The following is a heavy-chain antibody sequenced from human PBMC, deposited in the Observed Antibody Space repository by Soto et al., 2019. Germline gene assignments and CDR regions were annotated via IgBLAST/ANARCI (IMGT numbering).Heavy chain of an antibody. CDR3: ARGYYGMDV. CDR2: ISRSSSYT. Sequence: GGSLRLSCAASGFTFSDYYMSWIRQAPGKGLEWVSYISRSSSYTNYADSVKGRFTISRDDAKNSLYLQMNSLRAEDTAVYYCARGYYGMDVWGQGTTVTVSS. CDR1: GFTFSDYY. J-gene: IGHJ6*02. V-gene: IGHV3-11*06.